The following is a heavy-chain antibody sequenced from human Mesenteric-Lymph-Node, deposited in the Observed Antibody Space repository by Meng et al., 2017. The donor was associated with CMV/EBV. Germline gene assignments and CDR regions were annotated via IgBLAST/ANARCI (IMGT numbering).Heavy chain of an antibody. CDR3: ARAGDFWSGYSNERIDY. CDR2: INHSGST. CDR1: GGSFSGYY. D-gene: IGHD3-3*01. V-gene: IGHV4-34*01. Sequence: SETLSLTCAVYGGSFSGYYWSWIRQPPGKGLEWIGEINHSGSTNYNPSLKSRVTISVDTSKNQFSLKLSSVTAADTAVYYCARAGDFWSGYSNERIDYWGQETLVTVS. J-gene: IGHJ4*02.